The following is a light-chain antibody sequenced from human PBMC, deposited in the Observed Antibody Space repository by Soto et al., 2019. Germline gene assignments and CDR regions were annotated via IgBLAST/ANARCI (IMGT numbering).Light chain of an antibody. V-gene: IGLV2-11*01. CDR1: SSDVGAYDY. Sequence: QSALTQPRSVSGSPGQSVTISCTGTSSDVGAYDYVSWYQQHPGKAPKLMIYDVSKRPSGVPDRFSGSKSGNTASLTISGLQAEDEADYYCCSYAGSYASDYVFGAGTKLTVL. J-gene: IGLJ1*01. CDR3: CSYAGSYASDYV. CDR2: DVS.